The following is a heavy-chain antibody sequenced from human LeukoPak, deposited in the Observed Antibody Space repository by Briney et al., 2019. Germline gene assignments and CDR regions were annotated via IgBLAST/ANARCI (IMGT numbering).Heavy chain of an antibody. V-gene: IGHV1-69*02. CDR1: GTSVNSHP. CDR3: ASSYDIRNYYFDQ. CDR2: IIPILGIA. Sequence: SVKVSFKASGTSVNSHPNSWVPQAPGQGLEWMGRIIPILGIANYAQKFQGRVTITADKSTGTAYMELSSLRSEDTAVYYCASSYDIRNYYFDQWGQGTLVTVSS. J-gene: IGHJ4*02. D-gene: IGHD3-22*01.